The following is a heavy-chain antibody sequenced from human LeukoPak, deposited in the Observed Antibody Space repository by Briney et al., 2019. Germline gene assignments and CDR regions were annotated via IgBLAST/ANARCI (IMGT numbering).Heavy chain of an antibody. J-gene: IGHJ4*01. CDR3: AKRGVVIRVILVGFHKEAYYFDS. D-gene: IGHD3-22*01. V-gene: IGHV3-23*01. CDR2: LSGGGGST. Sequence: GGSLRLSCAVSGITLSNYGMSWVRHAPGKGLEWVAGLSGGGGSTNYADSVKGRFTISRDNPKNTLYLQMNSLRAEDTAVYFCAKRGVVIRVILVGFHKEAYYFDSWGQGALVTVSS. CDR1: GITLSNYG.